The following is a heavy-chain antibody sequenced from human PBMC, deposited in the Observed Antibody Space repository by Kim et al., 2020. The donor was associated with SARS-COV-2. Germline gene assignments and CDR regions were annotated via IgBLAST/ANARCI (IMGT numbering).Heavy chain of an antibody. V-gene: IGHV5-10-1*01. CDR1: GYSFTSYW. Sequence: GESLKISCKGSGYSFTSYWISWVRQMPGKGLEWMGRIDPSDSYTNYSPSFQGHVTISADKSISTAYLQWSSLKASDTAMYYCARRAVAARPVDAFDIWGQGTMVTVSS. CDR3: ARRAVAARPVDAFDI. D-gene: IGHD6-6*01. J-gene: IGHJ3*02. CDR2: IDPSDSYT.